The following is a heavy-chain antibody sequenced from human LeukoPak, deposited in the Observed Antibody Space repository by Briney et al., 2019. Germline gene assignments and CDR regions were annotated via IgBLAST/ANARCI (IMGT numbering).Heavy chain of an antibody. CDR1: GDSISSSSYY. CDR2: IFYTGST. D-gene: IGHD3-22*01. CDR3: ARGQHYYDSSGYYWYFDL. V-gene: IGHV4-39*07. Sequence: SETLSLTCTVSGDSISSSSYYWGWIRQPPGKGLEWIGSIFYTGSTHYNPSLKSRVTISLDTSKNEFSLKLSSVTAADTAVYYCARGQHYYDSSGYYWYFDLWGRGTLVTVSS. J-gene: IGHJ2*01.